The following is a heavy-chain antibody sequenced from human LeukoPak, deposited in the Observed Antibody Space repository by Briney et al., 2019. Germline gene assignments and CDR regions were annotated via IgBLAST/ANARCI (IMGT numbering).Heavy chain of an antibody. CDR2: INPNCGGT. V-gene: IGHV1-2*02. J-gene: IGHJ3*01. D-gene: IGHD3-3*01. CDR3: TRETGANYDPGDFDV. Sequence: ASVTVSCKASGSSFTGYYIHWVRQAPGQGLEWMGWINPNCGGTDSAEKFGGRVTMSRDTSVRTSYLEVRRLKSDDTAVYYCTRETGANYDPGDFDVWGQGRIAPVSP. CDR1: GSSFTGYY.